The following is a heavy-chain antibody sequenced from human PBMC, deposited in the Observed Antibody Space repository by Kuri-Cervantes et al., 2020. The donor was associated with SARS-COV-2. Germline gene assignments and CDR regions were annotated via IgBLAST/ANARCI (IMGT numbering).Heavy chain of an antibody. CDR1: GFTLSGCG. V-gene: IGHV3-33*05. CDR3: ARDSDTTGYYWYFDL. D-gene: IGHD3-22*01. Sequence: GESLKISCAASGFTLSGCGIHWVRQAPGKGLEWVAATSADRTKEYYLDSVKGRFAISRDNSKNTVYLQINSLRAEDTAVYYCARDSDTTGYYWYFDLWGRGTLVTVSS. J-gene: IGHJ2*01. CDR2: TSADRTKE.